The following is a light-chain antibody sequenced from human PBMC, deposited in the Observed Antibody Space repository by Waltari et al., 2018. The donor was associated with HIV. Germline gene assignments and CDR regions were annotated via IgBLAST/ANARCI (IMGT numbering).Light chain of an antibody. CDR1: SSDVGYYNR. Sequence: QSALTQPRSVSGSLGQSVSISCTGNSSDVGYYNRVSWYQQHPGKAPKLIIYDVRERPSGVPDRFSASKSANTASLTISRLQADDEADYYCCSYAGTYKVFGTGTQVTVL. CDR3: CSYAGTYKV. J-gene: IGLJ1*01. CDR2: DVR. V-gene: IGLV2-11*01.